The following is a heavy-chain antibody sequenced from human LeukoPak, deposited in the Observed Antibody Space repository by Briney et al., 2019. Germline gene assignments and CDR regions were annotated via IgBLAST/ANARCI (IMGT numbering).Heavy chain of an antibody. Sequence: PSETLSLTCTVSGGSISSYYWRWIRQPAGKGLEWIGRIYTSGSTNYNPSLKSRVTMSVDTSKNQCSLKLSSVTAADTAVYYCARQYCSGGSCYRADAFDIWGQGTMVTVSS. CDR1: GGSISSYY. D-gene: IGHD2-15*01. CDR2: IYTSGST. CDR3: ARQYCSGGSCYRADAFDI. V-gene: IGHV4-4*07. J-gene: IGHJ3*02.